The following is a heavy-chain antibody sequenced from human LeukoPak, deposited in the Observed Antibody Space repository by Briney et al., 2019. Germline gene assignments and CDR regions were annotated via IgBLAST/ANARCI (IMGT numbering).Heavy chain of an antibody. Sequence: GGSLRLSCAASGSTFSSYSMNWFRQAPGKGLEWVSYISSSSSTIYYADPVKGRFTISRDNAKNSLYLQMNSLRAEDTAVYYCARGPDIVVVVAASENWFDPWGQGTLVTVSS. V-gene: IGHV3-48*01. J-gene: IGHJ5*02. CDR1: GSTFSSYS. D-gene: IGHD2-15*01. CDR2: ISSSSSTI. CDR3: ARGPDIVVVVAASENWFDP.